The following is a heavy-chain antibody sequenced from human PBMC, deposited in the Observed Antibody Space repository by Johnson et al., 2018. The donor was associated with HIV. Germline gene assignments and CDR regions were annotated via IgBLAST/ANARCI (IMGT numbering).Heavy chain of an antibody. CDR2: ISYDGSNK. J-gene: IGHJ3*02. D-gene: IGHD3-16*01. CDR3: AKEKDYGAFDI. CDR1: GFTFSSYG. V-gene: IGHV3-30*19. Sequence: QVQLVESGGGVVQPGRSLRLSCAASGFTFSSYGMHWVRQAPGKGLEWVAVISYDGSNKYYADSVKGRFTISRDNSKNTLYLQMNSLRAEDTAMYYCAKEKDYGAFDIWGQGTMVTVSS.